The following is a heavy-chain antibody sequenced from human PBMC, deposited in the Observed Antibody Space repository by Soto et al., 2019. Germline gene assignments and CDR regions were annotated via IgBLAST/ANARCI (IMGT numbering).Heavy chain of an antibody. CDR3: ARALYGSNNYFKPHAY. V-gene: IGHV5-51*01. CDR2: IYPDDSDT. CDR1: GFSFTDYW. J-gene: IGHJ4*02. Sequence: PGASVKISCKGSGFSFTDYWIAWVRQMPGKGLEWMGIIYPDDSDTRYSPSFQGQVTISADKSISTAYLQWSSLEASDTALYYCARALYGSNNYFKPHAYWGQGSLVTVS. D-gene: IGHD3-10*01.